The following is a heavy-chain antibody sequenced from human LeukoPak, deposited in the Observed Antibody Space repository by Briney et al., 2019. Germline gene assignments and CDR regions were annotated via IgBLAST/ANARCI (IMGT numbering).Heavy chain of an antibody. D-gene: IGHD3-3*01. CDR3: ARASIRFGVVIGNWFDP. J-gene: IGHJ5*02. CDR2: INPNSGGT. V-gene: IGHV1-2*06. Sequence: ASVKVSCKAPGYTFTGYYMHWVRQAPGQGLEWMGRINPNSGGTNYAQKFQGRVTMTRDTSISTAYMELSRLRSDDTAVYYCARASIRFGVVIGNWFDPWGQGTLVTVSS. CDR1: GYTFTGYY.